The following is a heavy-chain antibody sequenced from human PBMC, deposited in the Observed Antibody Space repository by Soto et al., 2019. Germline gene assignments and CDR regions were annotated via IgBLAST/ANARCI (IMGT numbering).Heavy chain of an antibody. CDR3: ARDRLSGGVLRFLESPHLDY. CDR1: GYTFINYG. D-gene: IGHD3-3*01. V-gene: IGHV1-18*04. CDR2: ISAYNGNT. J-gene: IGHJ4*02. Sequence: ASVKVSCKASGYTFINYGISWVRQAPGQGLEWMGWISAYNGNTHSAQKLQGRVTMTTDTSTTTAYMELRSLRSDDTAVYYCARDRLSGGVLRFLESPHLDYWGQGTLATVSS.